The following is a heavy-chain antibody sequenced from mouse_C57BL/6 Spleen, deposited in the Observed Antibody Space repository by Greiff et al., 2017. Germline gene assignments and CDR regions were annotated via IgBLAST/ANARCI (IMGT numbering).Heavy chain of an antibody. CDR1: GFTFSDYY. CDR3: ARDSSYYYGSSPYWYFDV. CDR2: INYDGSST. J-gene: IGHJ1*03. D-gene: IGHD1-1*01. V-gene: IGHV5-16*01. Sequence: VQVVESEGGLVQPGSSMKLSCTASGFTFSDYYMAWVRQVPEKGLEWVANINYDGSSTYYLDSLKSRFIISRDNAKNILYLQMSSLKSEDTATYYCARDSSYYYGSSPYWYFDVWGTGTTVTVSS.